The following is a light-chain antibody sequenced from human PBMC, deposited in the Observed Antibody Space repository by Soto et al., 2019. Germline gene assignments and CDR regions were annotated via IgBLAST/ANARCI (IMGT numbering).Light chain of an antibody. CDR1: QSLGSD. CDR3: QQYKNWPPVT. Sequence: EIVMTQSPGTLSLSPGDTATLSCRASQSLGSDLAWYQQKPGHAPRLLIYGASTRATGIPARFSGSGSETDFTLTISSLQSEDFAVYYCQQYKNWPPVTFGGGTKVDIK. CDR2: GAS. V-gene: IGKV3-15*01. J-gene: IGKJ4*01.